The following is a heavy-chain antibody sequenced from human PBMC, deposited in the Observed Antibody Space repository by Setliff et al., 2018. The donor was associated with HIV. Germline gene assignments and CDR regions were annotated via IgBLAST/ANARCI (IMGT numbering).Heavy chain of an antibody. J-gene: IGHJ6*02. CDR2: INPNSGGT. CDR3: ARSGYSGSWYLDYYYYYGMDV. V-gene: IGHV1-2*02. D-gene: IGHD6-13*01. Sequence: GASVKVSCKASGYTFTGYYMHWVRQAPGQGLEWMGWINPNSGGTNYARKFQGRVTMTRDTSISTAYMELSRLRSDDTAVYYCARSGYSGSWYLDYYYYYGMDVWGQGTTVTVSS. CDR1: GYTFTGYY.